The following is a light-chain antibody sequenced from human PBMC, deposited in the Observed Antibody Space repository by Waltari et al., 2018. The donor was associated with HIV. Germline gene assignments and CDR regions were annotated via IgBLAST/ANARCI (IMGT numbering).Light chain of an antibody. V-gene: IGLV1-40*01. Sequence: QSVLTQPPSVSGAPGQRVTTSCTWSSPTPGDGRSDHWYEQLPGAAPKPLIYCNRHRLSGVPDRFSGSKSGTSASLAITGLQAEDEADYYCQSYDSALSGWVFGGGTKLTVL. J-gene: IGLJ3*02. CDR1: SPTPGDGRS. CDR3: QSYDSALSGWV. CDR2: CNR.